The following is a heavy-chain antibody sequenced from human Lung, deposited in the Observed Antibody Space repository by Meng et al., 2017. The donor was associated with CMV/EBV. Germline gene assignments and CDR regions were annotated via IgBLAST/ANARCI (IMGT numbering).Heavy chain of an antibody. CDR3: ARDRYIRVGAPGDY. D-gene: IGHD1-26*01. V-gene: IGHV1-2*02. CDR2: INPNSGGT. CDR1: GYTFTGYY. Sequence: SVXVSXXASGYTFTGYYMHWVRQAPGQGLEWRGGINPNSGGTNYAQKFQGRVTMTRDTSISTAYMELSRLRSDDTAVYYCARDRYIRVGAPGDYWGRGRLVTVSS. J-gene: IGHJ4*02.